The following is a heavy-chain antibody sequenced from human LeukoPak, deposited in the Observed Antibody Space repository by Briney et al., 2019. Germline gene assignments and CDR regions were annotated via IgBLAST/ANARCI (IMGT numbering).Heavy chain of an antibody. V-gene: IGHV4-38-2*02. J-gene: IGHJ5*02. CDR3: ARIETSTYYYGSGSYPDR. CDR2: IYYSGST. CDR1: GYSISSGYY. D-gene: IGHD3-10*01. Sequence: PSETLSLTCTVSGYSISSGYYWGWIRQPPGKGLEWIGSIYYSGSTYYNPSLKSRVTISVDTSKNQFSLKLSSVTAADTAVYYCARIETSTYYYGSGSYPDRWGQGTLVTVSS.